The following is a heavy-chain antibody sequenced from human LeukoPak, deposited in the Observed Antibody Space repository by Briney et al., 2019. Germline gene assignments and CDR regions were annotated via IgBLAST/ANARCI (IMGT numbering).Heavy chain of an antibody. V-gene: IGHV4-39*07. CDR2: IYHSGST. Sequence: SETLSLTCTVSGGSISSSSYYWGWIRQPPGKGLEWLGTIYHSGSTYYNPSLKSRVTISVDRSKNQFSLKLSSVTAADTAVYYCARGADILSPHFDYWGQGTLVTVSS. CDR1: GGSISSSSYY. J-gene: IGHJ4*02. D-gene: IGHD3-9*01. CDR3: ARGADILSPHFDY.